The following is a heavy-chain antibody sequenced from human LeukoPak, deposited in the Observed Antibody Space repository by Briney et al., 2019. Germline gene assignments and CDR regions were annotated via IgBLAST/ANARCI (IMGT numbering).Heavy chain of an antibody. CDR1: GYTFTGYY. D-gene: IGHD2-15*01. V-gene: IGHV1-2*02. J-gene: IGHJ4*02. CDR3: AKDGIVVVAPDY. Sequence: AASVKVSCKASGYTFTGYYMHWVRQAPGQGLEWMGWINPNSGGTNYAQKFQGRVTMTRDTSISIAYMELSRLRYDDTAVYYCAKDGIVVVAPDYWGQGTLVTVSS. CDR2: INPNSGGT.